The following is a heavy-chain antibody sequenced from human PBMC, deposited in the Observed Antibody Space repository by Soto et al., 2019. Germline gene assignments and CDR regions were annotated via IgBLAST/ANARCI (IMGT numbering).Heavy chain of an antibody. CDR3: SKFKYSTSVRYLQH. V-gene: IGHV1-69*13. CDR2: IIPIFGTA. Sequence: ASVKVSCKASGGTFSSYAISWVRQAPGQGLEWMGGIIPIFGTANYAQKFQGRVTITADESTSTAYMELSSLRSEDTAIYYCSKFKYSTSVRYLQHWGQGTPVTSPQ. J-gene: IGHJ1*01. CDR1: GGTFSSYA. D-gene: IGHD6-6*01.